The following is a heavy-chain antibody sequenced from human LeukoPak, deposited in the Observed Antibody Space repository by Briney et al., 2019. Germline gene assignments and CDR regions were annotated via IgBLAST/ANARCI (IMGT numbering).Heavy chain of an antibody. Sequence: ASVKVSCKASGYTFTGYYMHWVRQAPGQGLEGMGWINPNSGGTNYAQKFQGRVTMTRDTSISTAYMELSRLRSDDTAVYYCARGTRIRSLYYYYMDVWGKGTTVTVSS. D-gene: IGHD1-14*01. CDR1: GYTFTGYY. V-gene: IGHV1-2*02. J-gene: IGHJ6*03. CDR2: INPNSGGT. CDR3: ARGTRIRSLYYYYMDV.